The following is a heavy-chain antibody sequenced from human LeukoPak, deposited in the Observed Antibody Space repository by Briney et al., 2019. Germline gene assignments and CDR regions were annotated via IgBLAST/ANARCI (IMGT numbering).Heavy chain of an antibody. Sequence: SETLSLTCAVYGGSFSGYYWSWIRQPPGKGLEWIGEINHSGSTNYNPSLKSRVTISVDTSKNQFSLKLSSVTAADTAVYYCASGKMLFSWGQGTLVTVSS. CDR2: INHSGST. CDR3: ASGKMLFS. J-gene: IGHJ5*02. D-gene: IGHD2-8*01. V-gene: IGHV4-34*01. CDR1: GGSFSGYY.